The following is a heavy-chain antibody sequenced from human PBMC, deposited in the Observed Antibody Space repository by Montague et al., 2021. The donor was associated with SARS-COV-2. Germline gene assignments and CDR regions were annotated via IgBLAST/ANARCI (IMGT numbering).Heavy chain of an antibody. CDR2: TYFRSQWYS. J-gene: IGHJ6*02. CDR1: GDSVSGNSAA. V-gene: IGHV6-1*01. Sequence: CAISGDSVSGNSAAWNWIRQSPSRGLEWLGRTYFRSQWYSDYAVSVKSRITINPDTSKNQFSLQLNSVTPEDTAVYYCARDAANTRIAVAGYYYYYAMDVWGQGTTVTVSS. D-gene: IGHD6-19*01. CDR3: ARDAANTRIAVAGYYYYYAMDV.